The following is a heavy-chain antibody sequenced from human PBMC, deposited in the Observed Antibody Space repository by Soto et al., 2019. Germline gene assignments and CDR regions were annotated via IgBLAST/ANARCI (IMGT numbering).Heavy chain of an antibody. Sequence: QVQLQQWGAGLLKPSETLSLTCAVYGGSFSGYYWSWIRQPPGKGLEWIGEINHSRSTNYNPSLKIRVTISVDTSKNQFSLQLSSVPAADTAVYYCARGRYSYGYDYWGQGTLVTVSS. J-gene: IGHJ4*02. D-gene: IGHD5-18*01. CDR1: GGSFSGYY. CDR2: INHSRST. CDR3: ARGRYSYGYDY. V-gene: IGHV4-34*01.